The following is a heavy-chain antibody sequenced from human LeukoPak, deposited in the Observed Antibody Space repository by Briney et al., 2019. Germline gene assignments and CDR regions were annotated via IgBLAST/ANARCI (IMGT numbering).Heavy chain of an antibody. CDR1: GFTFSTYW. CDR3: ARYPVPLHHFDYGGNRLHFDY. D-gene: IGHD4-23*01. J-gene: IGHJ4*02. V-gene: IGHV3-7*03. Sequence: PGGSLRLSCAASGFTFSTYWMSWVRQAPGKGLEWVANIKQDGSEKYYVDSVKGRFTISRDNAKNSLYLQMNSLRAEDTAVYYCARYPVPLHHFDYGGNRLHFDYWGQGTLVTVSS. CDR2: IKQDGSEK.